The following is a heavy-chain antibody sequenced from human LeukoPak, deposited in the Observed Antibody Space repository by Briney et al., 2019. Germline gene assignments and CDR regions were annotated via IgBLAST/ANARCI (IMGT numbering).Heavy chain of an antibody. CDR3: ARSDLGTITVGPFNY. V-gene: IGHV1-2*02. CDR2: INPNSGGT. J-gene: IGHJ4*02. CDR1: GYTFTGYY. D-gene: IGHD5-24*01. Sequence: ASVKVSCKASGYTFTGYYMHWVRQAPGQGLEWMGWINPNSGGTNYAQKFQGRVTMTIDTSTSTAYMDLRSLRSDDTAIYFCARSDLGTITVGPFNYWGQGTLVAVSS.